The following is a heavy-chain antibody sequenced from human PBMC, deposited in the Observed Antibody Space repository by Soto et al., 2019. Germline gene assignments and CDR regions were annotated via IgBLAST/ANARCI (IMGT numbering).Heavy chain of an antibody. Sequence: GGSLRLSCAASGFTFSSYAMSWVRQAPGKGLEWVSAFRGSVGTYYADSVKGRFTISRDNSKNMLYLQMNSLRADDTAVYYCAKDRGASWYESLDSWGQGTLVTVSS. CDR3: AKDRGASWYESLDS. CDR1: GFTFSSYA. CDR2: FRGSVGT. J-gene: IGHJ4*02. D-gene: IGHD6-13*01. V-gene: IGHV3-23*01.